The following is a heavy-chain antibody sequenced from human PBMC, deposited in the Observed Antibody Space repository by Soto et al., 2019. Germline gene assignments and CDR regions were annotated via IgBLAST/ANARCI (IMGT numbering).Heavy chain of an antibody. J-gene: IGHJ6*03. CDR3: TTVDYGSGIRLDYYYYMDV. CDR1: GFTFSNAW. CDR2: IKSKTDGGTT. Sequence: GGSLRLSCAASGFTFSNAWMSWVRQAPGKGLEWVGRIKSKTDGGTTDYAAPVKGRFTISRDDSKNTLYLQMNSLKTEDTAVYYCTTVDYGSGIRLDYYYYMDVWGKGTTVTVSS. D-gene: IGHD3-10*01. V-gene: IGHV3-15*01.